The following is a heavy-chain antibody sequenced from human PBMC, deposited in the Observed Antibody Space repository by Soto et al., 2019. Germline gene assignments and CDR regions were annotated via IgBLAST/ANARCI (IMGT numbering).Heavy chain of an antibody. D-gene: IGHD6-19*01. V-gene: IGHV4-59*01. CDR3: AESRSGWIFDY. Sequence: SETLSLTCTVSGGSISSYYWSWIRQPPGKGLEWIGYIYYSGSTNYNPSLKSRVTISVDTSKNQFSLKLSSVTAADTAVYYCAESRSGWIFDYWGQGTLVTVSS. CDR2: IYYSGST. CDR1: GGSISSYY. J-gene: IGHJ4*02.